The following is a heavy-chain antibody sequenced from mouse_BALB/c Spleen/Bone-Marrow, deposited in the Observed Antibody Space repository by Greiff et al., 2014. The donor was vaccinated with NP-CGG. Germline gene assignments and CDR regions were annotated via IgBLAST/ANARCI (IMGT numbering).Heavy chain of an antibody. D-gene: IGHD2-4*01. Sequence: VQLQQSGAGLVRPGSSVKISCKASGYAFSSFWMNWVKQRPGQGLEWIGQIYPGDGETNYNGKFKGKATLTADKSSSTAYMQLSSLTSEDSAVYFCARDDYGPDYWGQGTTLTVSS. CDR3: ARDDYGPDY. CDR1: GYAFSSFW. CDR2: IYPGDGET. J-gene: IGHJ2*01. V-gene: IGHV1-80*01.